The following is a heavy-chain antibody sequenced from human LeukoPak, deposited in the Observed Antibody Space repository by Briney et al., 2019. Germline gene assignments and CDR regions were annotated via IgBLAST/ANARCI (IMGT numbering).Heavy chain of an antibody. CDR3: ARKAAPAMDV. J-gene: IGHJ6*02. Sequence: GGSLRLSCAASGFTFSSYWMSWVRQAPGKGLEWVANIKQDGSERYYVDSVKGRFTISRDSAKSSLYLQMNSLRAEDTAVYYRARKAAPAMDVWGQGTTVTVSS. V-gene: IGHV3-7*01. D-gene: IGHD6-6*01. CDR1: GFTFSSYW. CDR2: IKQDGSER.